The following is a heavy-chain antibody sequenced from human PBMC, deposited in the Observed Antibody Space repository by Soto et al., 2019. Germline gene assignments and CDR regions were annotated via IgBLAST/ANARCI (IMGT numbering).Heavy chain of an antibody. D-gene: IGHD3-16*01. J-gene: IGHJ6*02. CDR3: ARGLKGYYGVDV. CDR2: INSDGSST. V-gene: IGHV3-74*01. Sequence: GGSLRLACAASGFTFSSYWMHWVRQAPGKGLVWVSRINSDGSSTSYADSVKGRFTISRDNAKNTLYLQMNSLRAEDTAVYYCARGLKGYYGVDVWGQGTTVTVSS. CDR1: GFTFSSYW.